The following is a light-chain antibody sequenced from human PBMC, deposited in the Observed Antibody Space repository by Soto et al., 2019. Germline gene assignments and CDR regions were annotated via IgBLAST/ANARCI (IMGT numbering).Light chain of an antibody. J-gene: IGKJ5*01. Sequence: EIVLTQSPATLSLSPGKKAPFSARPIQRVSGYLAWYQQKPGQAPRLLIYDASNRATGIPARFSGSGSGTDFTLTISSLEPEDFAVYYCQQRGNWPGITFGQGTRLEIK. CDR2: DAS. CDR3: QQRGNWPGIT. V-gene: IGKV3-11*01. CDR1: QRVSGY.